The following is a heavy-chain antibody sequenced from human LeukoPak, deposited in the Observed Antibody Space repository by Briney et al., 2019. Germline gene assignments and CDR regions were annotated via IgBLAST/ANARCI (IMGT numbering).Heavy chain of an antibody. CDR2: IIPILGIA. Sequence: SVKVSCKASGYTFTSYDINWVRQATGQGLEWMGRIIPILGIANYAQKFQGRVTITADKSTSTAYMELSSLRSEDTAVYYCARDSQPPYCSGGSCYCYWGQGTLVTVSS. D-gene: IGHD2-15*01. J-gene: IGHJ4*02. CDR1: GYTFTSYD. V-gene: IGHV1-69*04. CDR3: ARDSQPPYCSGGSCYCY.